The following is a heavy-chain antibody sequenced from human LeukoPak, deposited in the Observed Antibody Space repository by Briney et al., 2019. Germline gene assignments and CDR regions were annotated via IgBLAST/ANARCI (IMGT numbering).Heavy chain of an antibody. CDR1: GFTFSTYW. CDR2: IKEDGSEQ. CDR3: ARDPYQNAYGAFDI. J-gene: IGHJ3*02. Sequence: GVSLRLSCAASGFTFSTYWMTWVRQAPGKGLEWVANIKEDGSEQVYVDSVKGRFTISRDNADNSLYLQMNSLRVEDTAVYFCARDPYQNAYGAFDIWGQGTMVTVSS. D-gene: IGHD3-10*01. V-gene: IGHV3-7*01.